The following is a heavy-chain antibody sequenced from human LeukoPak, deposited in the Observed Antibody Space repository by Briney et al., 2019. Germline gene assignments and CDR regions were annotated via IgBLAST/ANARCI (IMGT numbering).Heavy chain of an antibody. CDR1: GFTFSIYG. CDR3: AKVKVYYNDFDAFDI. D-gene: IGHD3-22*01. Sequence: PGGTLRLSCAASGFTFSIYGMSWVRQAPGKGLEWVSSIGGKCDNTHYADSVKGRFTISRDNSKTTVSLQMNRLSAEDTAVYYCAKVKVYYNDFDAFDIWGQGTMVTVSS. CDR2: IGGKCDNT. V-gene: IGHV3-23*01. J-gene: IGHJ3*02.